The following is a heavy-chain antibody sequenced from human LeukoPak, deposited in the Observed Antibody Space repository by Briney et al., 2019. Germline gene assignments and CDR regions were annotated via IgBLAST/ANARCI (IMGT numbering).Heavy chain of an antibody. Sequence: GGSLRLSCAASGFTFSDYYMSWIRQAPGKGLEWVSVIYSGGTTYYADSVKGRFTISRDNSKNTLYLQMNSLRAEDTAVYYCASTRAGGAMAFDIWGQGTMVTVSS. CDR1: GFTFSDYY. J-gene: IGHJ3*02. D-gene: IGHD2-2*01. CDR2: IYSGGTT. CDR3: ASTRAGGAMAFDI. V-gene: IGHV3-53*01.